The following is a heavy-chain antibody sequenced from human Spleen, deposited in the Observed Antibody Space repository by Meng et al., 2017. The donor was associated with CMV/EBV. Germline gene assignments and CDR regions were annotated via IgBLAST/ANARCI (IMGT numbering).Heavy chain of an antibody. CDR2: IHHSGRT. V-gene: IGHV4-61*01. CDR3: ARDRAGYYDFWSGYYHYYYYYGMDV. CDR1: GGSVSGGSYY. J-gene: IGHJ6*02. D-gene: IGHD3-3*01. Sequence: GSLRLSCTVSGGSVSGGSYYGSWIRQPPGTGLEWVGYIHHSGRTNYNPSLKSRVTISVDTSKNQFSLKLSSVTAADTAVYYCARDRAGYYDFWSGYYHYYYYYGMDVWGQGTTVTVSS.